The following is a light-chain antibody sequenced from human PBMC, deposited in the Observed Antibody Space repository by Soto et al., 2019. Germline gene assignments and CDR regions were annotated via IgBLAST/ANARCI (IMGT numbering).Light chain of an antibody. Sequence: DIQMTQSPSSLSASVGDRVTITCRASQSISSHLNWYQQKPGKAPKLLIYAASSLQSGVPPRFSGSGSGTDFTLTISSLQPEDFATYYCQQSYSTPKTFGQGTKVDI. CDR1: QSISSH. J-gene: IGKJ1*01. CDR3: QQSYSTPKT. V-gene: IGKV1-39*01. CDR2: AAS.